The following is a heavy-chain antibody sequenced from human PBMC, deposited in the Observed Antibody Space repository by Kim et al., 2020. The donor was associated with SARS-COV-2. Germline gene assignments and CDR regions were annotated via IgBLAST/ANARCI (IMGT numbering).Heavy chain of an antibody. V-gene: IGHV4-31*03. Sequence: SETLSLTCTVSGGSISSGGYYWSWIRQHPGKGLEWIGYIYYSGSTYYNPSLKSRVTISVDTSKNQFSLKLSSVTAADTAVYYCARVPFRGVIPYFDYWGQGTLVTVSS. CDR1: GGSISSGGYY. CDR3: ARVPFRGVIPYFDY. J-gene: IGHJ4*02. CDR2: IYYSGST. D-gene: IGHD3-10*01.